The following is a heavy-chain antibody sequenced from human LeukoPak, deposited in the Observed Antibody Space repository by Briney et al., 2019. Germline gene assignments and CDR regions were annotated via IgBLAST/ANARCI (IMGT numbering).Heavy chain of an antibody. D-gene: IGHD3-10*01. CDR3: ARVATSRLLWFGESRDY. Sequence: PSETLSLTCAVSGGSISSGGYSWSWIRQPPGKGLEWIGYIYHSGSTYYNPSPKSRVTISVDRSKNQFSLKLSSVTAADTAVYYCARVATSRLLWFGESRDYWGQGTLVTVSS. CDR1: GGSISSGGYS. CDR2: IYHSGST. J-gene: IGHJ4*02. V-gene: IGHV4-30-2*01.